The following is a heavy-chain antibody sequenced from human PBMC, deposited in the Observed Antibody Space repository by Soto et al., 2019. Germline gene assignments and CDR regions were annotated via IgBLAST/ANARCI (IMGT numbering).Heavy chain of an antibody. J-gene: IGHJ5*02. CDR1: GCSISSGGYS. CDR2: IYHSGST. CDR3: ARAHPARYCSGGSCYSNWFDP. V-gene: IGHV4-30-2*01. Sequence: SETLSLTCSVSGCSISSGGYSWSWIRQPPGKGLEWIGYIYHSGSTYYNPSLKSRVTISVDRSKNQFSLKLSSVTAADTAVYYCARAHPARYCSGGSCYSNWFDPWGQGTLVTVSS. D-gene: IGHD2-15*01.